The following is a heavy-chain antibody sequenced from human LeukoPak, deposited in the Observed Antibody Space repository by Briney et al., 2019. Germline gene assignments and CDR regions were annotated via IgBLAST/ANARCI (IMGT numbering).Heavy chain of an antibody. J-gene: IGHJ2*01. Sequence: GGSLRLSCAASGFTFSNYGMHWVRQAPGKGLEWVAVIWYDGSKKYYADSVKGRFTISRDNSQNTLYLRMDSLRAEDTAVYYCARDRATRYFDLWGRGTLVTVSS. CDR3: ARDRATRYFDL. V-gene: IGHV3-33*01. D-gene: IGHD1-26*01. CDR2: IWYDGSKK. CDR1: GFTFSNYG.